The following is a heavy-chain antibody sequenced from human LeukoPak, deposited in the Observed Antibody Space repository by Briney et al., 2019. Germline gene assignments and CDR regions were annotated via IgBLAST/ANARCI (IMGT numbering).Heavy chain of an antibody. J-gene: IGHJ6*03. CDR2: ISYDGSNK. Sequence: GGSLRLSCAASGFTFSSYGMHWVRQAPGKGLEWVAVISYDGSNKYYADSVKDRFTISRDNSKNTLYLQMNSLRAEDTAVYYCAKDGDYYGSGSSDFYYYYMDVWGKGTTVTVSS. V-gene: IGHV3-30*18. CDR1: GFTFSSYG. CDR3: AKDGDYYGSGSSDFYYYYMDV. D-gene: IGHD3-10*01.